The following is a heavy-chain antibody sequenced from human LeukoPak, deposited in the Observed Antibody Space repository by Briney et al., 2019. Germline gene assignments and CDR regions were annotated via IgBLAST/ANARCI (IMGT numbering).Heavy chain of an antibody. Sequence: ASVKVSCKASGYTFTNHPMHWVRQAPGQGLEWMGWINPNSGDTNYVPKFQGRVTMTRDPSISTAYMELSGLRADDTAVYYCARERYTAYGNFGYWGQGTQVTVSS. CDR2: INPNSGDT. J-gene: IGHJ4*02. CDR3: ARERYTAYGNFGY. D-gene: IGHD4-17*01. CDR1: GYTFTNHP. V-gene: IGHV1-2*02.